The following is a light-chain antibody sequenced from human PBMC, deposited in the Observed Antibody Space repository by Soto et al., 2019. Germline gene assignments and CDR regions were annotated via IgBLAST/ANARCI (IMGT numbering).Light chain of an antibody. Sequence: EILLTQSPATLSLSPGERVTLSCRASQSVTTRLAWYQHKPGQAPRLLIYGASTRATGIPARFSGSGSGTEFTLTISSLQSEDFAVYYCQQYGTSSWTFGQGTKVDIK. CDR2: GAS. J-gene: IGKJ1*01. CDR1: QSVTTR. CDR3: QQYGTSSWT. V-gene: IGKV3-15*01.